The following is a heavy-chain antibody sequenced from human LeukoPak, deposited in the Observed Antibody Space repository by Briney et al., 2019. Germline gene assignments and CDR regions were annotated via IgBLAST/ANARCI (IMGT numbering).Heavy chain of an antibody. Sequence: SETLSLTCAVSGVSISSGHWWSWVRQPPGKGLEWIGEIYHSGSTNYNASLKSRVTISVDKSKNQFSLKLSSVTAADTAVYYCARRCSGGSCYSFTLFDYWGQGTLVTVSS. D-gene: IGHD2-15*01. CDR3: ARRCSGGSCYSFTLFDY. CDR1: GVSISSGHW. CDR2: IYHSGST. J-gene: IGHJ4*02. V-gene: IGHV4-4*02.